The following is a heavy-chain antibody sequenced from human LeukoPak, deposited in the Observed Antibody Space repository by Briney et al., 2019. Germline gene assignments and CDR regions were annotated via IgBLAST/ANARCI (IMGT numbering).Heavy chain of an antibody. J-gene: IGHJ3*02. V-gene: IGHV1-2*02. CDR1: GYTFTGYY. CDR2: INPNSGGT. D-gene: IGHD2-15*01. Sequence: GASVKVSCKASGYTFTGYYMHWVRQAPGQGLEWMGWINPNSGGTNYAQKFQGRVTMTRDTSISTAYMELSRLRSDDTAVYYCARLPLKGYCSGGSCYTQDAFDIWGQGTMVTVSS. CDR3: ARLPLKGYCSGGSCYTQDAFDI.